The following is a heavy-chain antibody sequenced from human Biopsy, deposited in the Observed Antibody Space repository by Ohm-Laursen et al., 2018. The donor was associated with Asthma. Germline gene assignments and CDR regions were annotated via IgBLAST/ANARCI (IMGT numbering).Heavy chain of an antibody. CDR1: YGSITSGGYY. D-gene: IGHD3-22*01. J-gene: IGHJ4*02. CDR2: IYYCGST. V-gene: IGHV4-31*02. CDR3: ARAQDYYDSRGYYRSFDY. Sequence: TLSLTCTVSYGSITSGGYYWTWIRQHPGKGPGWVGFIYYCGSTYYNPSLKSRVSISIDTSKNQFSLKLSSVTAADTAVYYCARAQDYYDSRGYYRSFDYWGQGTLVTVSS.